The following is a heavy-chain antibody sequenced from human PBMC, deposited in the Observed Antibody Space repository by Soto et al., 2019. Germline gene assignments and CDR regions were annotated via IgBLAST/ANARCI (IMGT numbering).Heavy chain of an antibody. V-gene: IGHV3-53*04. Sequence: PGGSLRLSFAASGFTVSSNYMSWVRQAPGKGLEWVSVIYSGGSTYYADSVKGRFTISRHNSKNTLYLQMNSLRAEDTAVYYCAREVGHGWFDPWGQGTLVTVSS. CDR3: AREVGHGWFDP. J-gene: IGHJ5*02. CDR2: IYSGGST. CDR1: GFTVSSNY.